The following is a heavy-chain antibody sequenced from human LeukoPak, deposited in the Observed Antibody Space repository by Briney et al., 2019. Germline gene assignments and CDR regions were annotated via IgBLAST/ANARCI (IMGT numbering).Heavy chain of an antibody. D-gene: IGHD3-22*01. Sequence: GGSLRLSWAASGFTFSSYEMNWVRQAPVRGLEWVSYISSSGSGIYYVDSVKGRFIISRDNAKNSLFLQMNSLRAEDTAVYYCARRGYYDTSGYLFDDWGQGTLVTVSS. V-gene: IGHV3-48*03. CDR3: ARRGYYDTSGYLFDD. J-gene: IGHJ4*02. CDR2: ISSSGSGI. CDR1: GFTFSSYE.